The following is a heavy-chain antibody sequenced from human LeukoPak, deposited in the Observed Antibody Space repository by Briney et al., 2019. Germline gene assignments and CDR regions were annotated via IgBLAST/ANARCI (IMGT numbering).Heavy chain of an antibody. CDR3: AKDQSVMYSSSWSALGSYYFAMDV. Sequence: GGSLRLSCAASGFTFSSYAMSWVRQAPGKGLEWVSAISGSGGSTYYADSVKGRFTISRDNSKNTLYLQMNSLRAEDTAVYYCAKDQSVMYSSSWSALGSYYFAMDVWGQGTTVTVSS. CDR1: GFTFSSYA. CDR2: ISGSGGST. V-gene: IGHV3-23*01. J-gene: IGHJ6*02. D-gene: IGHD6-13*01.